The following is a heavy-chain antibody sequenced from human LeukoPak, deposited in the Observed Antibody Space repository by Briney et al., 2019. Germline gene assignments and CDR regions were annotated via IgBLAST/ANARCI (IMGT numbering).Heavy chain of an antibody. J-gene: IGHJ3*02. V-gene: IGHV4-38-2*02. CDR2: IYHSGST. Sequence: PSETLSLTCTVSGYSISSGYYWGWIRQPPGKGLEWIGSIYHSGSTYYNPSLKSRVTISVDTSKNQFSLKLSSVTAADTAVYYCARDGVDIWGQGTMVTVSS. D-gene: IGHD2-8*01. CDR1: GYSISSGYY. CDR3: ARDGVDI.